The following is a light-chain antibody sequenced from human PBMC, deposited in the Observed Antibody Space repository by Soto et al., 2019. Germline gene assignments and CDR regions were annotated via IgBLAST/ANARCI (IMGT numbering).Light chain of an antibody. J-gene: IGKJ5*01. CDR2: AAS. V-gene: IGKV1-39*01. CDR3: QQSYSTPHVT. Sequence: DIQMTQSPSSVSASVGDRVTITCRASQSISSYLNWYQQKPGKAPKLLIYAASSLQSGVPSRFSGSGSGTDFTLTISSLQPEDFATYYCQQSYSTPHVTFGQGTRLEIK. CDR1: QSISSY.